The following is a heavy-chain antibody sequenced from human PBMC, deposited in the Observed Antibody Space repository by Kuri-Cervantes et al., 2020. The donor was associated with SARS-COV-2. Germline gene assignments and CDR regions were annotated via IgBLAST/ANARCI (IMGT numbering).Heavy chain of an antibody. CDR2: ISGSGGST. J-gene: IGHJ4*02. V-gene: IGHV3-23*01. Sequence: GGSLRLSCAASGFTFSSYAMSWVRQAPGKGLEWVSAISGSGGSTYYADSVKGRFTISRDNSKNTLYLQMNSLRAEDTAVYYCAKDLTIFGVAYYFGYWGQGTLVTVSS. D-gene: IGHD3-3*01. CDR1: GFTFSSYA. CDR3: AKDLTIFGVAYYFGY.